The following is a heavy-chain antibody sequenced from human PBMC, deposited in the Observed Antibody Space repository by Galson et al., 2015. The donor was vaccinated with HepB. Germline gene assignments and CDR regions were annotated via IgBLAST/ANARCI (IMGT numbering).Heavy chain of an antibody. CDR1: GYTLTELS. D-gene: IGHD2-15*01. Sequence: SVKVSCKVSGYTLTELSMHWVRQAPGKGLEWMGGFDPEDGETIYAQKFQGRVTMTEDTSTDTAYMELSSLRSEDTAVYYCATHLLGDIVVVVAGFQHWGQGTLVTVSS. V-gene: IGHV1-24*01. J-gene: IGHJ1*01. CDR3: ATHLLGDIVVVVAGFQH. CDR2: FDPEDGET.